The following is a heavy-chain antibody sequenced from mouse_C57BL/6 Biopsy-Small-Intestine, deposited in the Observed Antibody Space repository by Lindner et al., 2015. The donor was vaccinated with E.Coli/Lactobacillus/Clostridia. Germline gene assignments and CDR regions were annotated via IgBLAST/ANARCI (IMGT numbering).Heavy chain of an antibody. CDR2: IYPGDGDT. V-gene: IGHV1-82*01. Sequence: VQRQESGPELVKPGASVKISCKASGYAFSSSWMNWVKQRPGKGLEWIGRIYPGDGDTNYNGKFKGKATLTADKSSSTAYMQLSSLTSEDSAVYFCAGLTGHWYFDVWGTGTTVTVSS. CDR1: GYAFSSSW. CDR3: AGLTGHWYFDV. J-gene: IGHJ1*03. D-gene: IGHD4-1*01.